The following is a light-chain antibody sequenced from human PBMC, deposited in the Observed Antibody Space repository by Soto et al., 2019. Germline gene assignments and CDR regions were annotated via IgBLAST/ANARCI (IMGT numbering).Light chain of an antibody. CDR2: AAS. CDR1: QSIASY. CDR3: QQSYTTPPA. J-gene: IGKJ1*01. V-gene: IGKV1-39*01. Sequence: IQMAQSASSLSACVGDRVTITCRASQSIASYLNWYQQKPGKAPKLLIYAASSLQSGVPSRFSGSGSGTDYTLTVSSLQREDFATYYCQQSYTTPPAFGQGTKVEIK.